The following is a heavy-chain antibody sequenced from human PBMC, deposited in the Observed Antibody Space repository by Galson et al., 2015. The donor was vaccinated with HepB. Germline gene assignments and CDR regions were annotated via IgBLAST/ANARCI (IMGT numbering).Heavy chain of an antibody. CDR3: ARGAPDNSGWYSVDY. CDR2: TYYRSKWFH. V-gene: IGHV6-1*01. J-gene: IGHJ4*02. Sequence: AISGDSVSSNNAAWNWIRQSPSRGLEWLGRTYYRSKWFHDYAVSVKGRITVNPDTSKNQFSLQLNSVTPEDTAVYYCARGAPDNSGWYSVDYWGQGTRVTVSS. D-gene: IGHD6-19*01. CDR1: GDSVSSNNAA.